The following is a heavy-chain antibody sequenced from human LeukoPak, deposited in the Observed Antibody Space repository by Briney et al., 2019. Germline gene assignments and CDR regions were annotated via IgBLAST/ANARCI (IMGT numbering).Heavy chain of an antibody. CDR2: INHSGGST. D-gene: IGHD6-13*01. Sequence: ASVKVSCKASGYTFTSYYMHWVRQAPGQGLEWMGIINHSGGSTSYAQKFQGRVTITRDTSTSTVYMELSRLRSEDTAVYYCARVMEQQLADNWFDPWGQGTLVTVSS. CDR1: GYTFTSYY. CDR3: ARVMEQQLADNWFDP. V-gene: IGHV1-46*01. J-gene: IGHJ5*02.